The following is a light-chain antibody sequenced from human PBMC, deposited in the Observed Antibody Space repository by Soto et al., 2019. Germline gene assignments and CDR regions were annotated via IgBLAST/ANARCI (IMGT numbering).Light chain of an antibody. CDR1: SSDVGGYNY. CDR2: DVS. Sequence: QSVLTQPASVSGSPGQSITISCTGTSSDVGGYNYVSWYQQHPGKAPKLLIYDVSNRPSGISNRFSVSKFGNTASLIISGLQAEDEADYYCTSYTSSNTYIFGSGTKVTVL. J-gene: IGLJ1*01. CDR3: TSYTSSNTYI. V-gene: IGLV2-14*03.